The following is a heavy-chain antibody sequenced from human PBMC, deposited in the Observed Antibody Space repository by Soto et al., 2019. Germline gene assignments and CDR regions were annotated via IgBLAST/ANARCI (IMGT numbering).Heavy chain of an antibody. CDR2: INPNSGGT. D-gene: IGHD6-6*01. J-gene: IGHJ6*02. Sequence: GASVKVSCKASGYTFTGYYMHWVRQAPGQGLEWMGWINPNSGGTNYAQKFQGWVTMTRDTSISTAYMELSRLRSDDTAVYYCARGEYCSFLYYYYYGMDVWAQGTTVTVSS. CDR1: GYTFTGYY. CDR3: ARGEYCSFLYYYYYGMDV. V-gene: IGHV1-2*04.